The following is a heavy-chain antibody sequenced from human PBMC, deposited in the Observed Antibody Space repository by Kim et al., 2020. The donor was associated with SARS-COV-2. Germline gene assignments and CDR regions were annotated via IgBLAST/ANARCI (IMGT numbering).Heavy chain of an antibody. D-gene: IGHD2-2*01. CDR1: GFTFSSYS. Sequence: GGSLRLSCAASGFTFSSYSMNWVRQAPGKGLEWVSYISSSSSTIYYADSVKGRFTISRDNAKNSLYLQMNSLRDEDTAVYYCARDCSSTSCYGPYYGMDVWGQGTTVTVSS. CDR3: ARDCSSTSCYGPYYGMDV. V-gene: IGHV3-48*02. J-gene: IGHJ6*02. CDR2: ISSSSSTI.